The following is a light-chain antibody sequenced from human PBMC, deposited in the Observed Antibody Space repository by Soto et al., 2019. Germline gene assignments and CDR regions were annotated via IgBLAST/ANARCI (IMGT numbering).Light chain of an antibody. V-gene: IGKV3-20*01. J-gene: IGKJ3*01. CDR1: QSVSSRY. Sequence: EIVLTQSPGTLSSSPGERATLSCRASQSVSSRYLAWYQQKPGQAPRLLIYDASYRAPGIPDTFSGSGSGTDFTLTISILEPEDFAVYYCQQYGSSYTFGPGTKVDIK. CDR2: DAS. CDR3: QQYGSSYT.